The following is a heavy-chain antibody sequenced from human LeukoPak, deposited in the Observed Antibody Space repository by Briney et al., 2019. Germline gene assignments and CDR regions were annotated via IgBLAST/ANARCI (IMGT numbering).Heavy chain of an antibody. D-gene: IGHD3-10*01. CDR2: ISSISSYI. J-gene: IGHJ6*03. V-gene: IGHV3-21*01. CDR3: ARDLPGGYMDV. Sequence: GGSLRLSCAASGFTFSSYSMNWVRQAPGKGLEWVSSISSISSYIYYADSVKGRFTISRDNAKNSLYLQMNSLRAEDTAVYYCARDLPGGYMDVWGKGTTVTVSS. CDR1: GFTFSSYS.